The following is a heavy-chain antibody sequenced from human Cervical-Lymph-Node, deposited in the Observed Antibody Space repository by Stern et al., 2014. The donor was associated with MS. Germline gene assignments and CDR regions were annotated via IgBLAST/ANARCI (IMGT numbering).Heavy chain of an antibody. Sequence: QLQLQESGPGLVKPSQTLSLTCTVSGVSINNGDFYWTWIRQPPGKGLEWIGNIYYSGSTYYNPSLKSRIIISVDTSRNQFSLKLSSVTAADTAVYYCGRAPRGGYSQAIDSWGQGTLVTVSS. CDR3: GRAPRGGYSQAIDS. CDR1: GVSINNGDFY. V-gene: IGHV4-30-4*01. D-gene: IGHD3-10*01. CDR2: IYYSGST. J-gene: IGHJ4*02.